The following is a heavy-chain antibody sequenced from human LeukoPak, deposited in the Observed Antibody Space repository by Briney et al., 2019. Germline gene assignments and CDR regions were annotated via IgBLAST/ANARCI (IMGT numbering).Heavy chain of an antibody. J-gene: IGHJ4*02. CDR2: IYYSGST. V-gene: IGHV4-59*08. D-gene: IGHD5-24*01. Sequence: SETLSLTCTVSGGSISSSYWTWIRQPPGKGLEWIGYIYYSGSTNYNPSLTSRVTMSVDTSRNQFSLKLSSVTAANTAVYYCATSKDGYNWYYFDYWGQGTLVTVSS. CDR1: GGSISSSY. CDR3: ATSKDGYNWYYFDY.